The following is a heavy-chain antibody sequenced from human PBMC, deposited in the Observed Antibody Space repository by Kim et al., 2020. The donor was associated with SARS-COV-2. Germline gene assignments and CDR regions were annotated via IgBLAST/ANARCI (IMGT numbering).Heavy chain of an antibody. CDR2: IKSKTDGGTT. CDR3: LRGDGYSYD. Sequence: GGSLRLSCSAYGFTFSNAWMSWVRQAPGKGLEWVGRIKSKTDGGTTDYAAPVKGRFSISRDDSKNTLYLQMNSLKTEDTAVYYCLRGDGYSYDWGQGTLVTVSS. V-gene: IGHV3-15*01. D-gene: IGHD4-4*01. J-gene: IGHJ4*02. CDR1: GFTFSNAW.